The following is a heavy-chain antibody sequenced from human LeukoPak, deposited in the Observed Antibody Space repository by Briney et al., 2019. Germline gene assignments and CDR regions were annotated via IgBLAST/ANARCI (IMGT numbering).Heavy chain of an antibody. CDR1: GGSFSGYY. Sequence: SETLSLTCAVYGGSFSGYYWSWIRQPPGKGLEWIGEINHSGSTNYNPSLKSRVTMSVDTSKNQFSLKLSSVTAADTAVYYCARGMGYWGQGTLVTVSS. J-gene: IGHJ4*02. V-gene: IGHV4-34*01. CDR2: INHSGST. CDR3: ARGMGY.